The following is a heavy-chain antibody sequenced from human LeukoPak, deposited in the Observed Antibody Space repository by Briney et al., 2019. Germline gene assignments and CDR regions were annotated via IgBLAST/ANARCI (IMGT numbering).Heavy chain of an antibody. V-gene: IGHV4-61*02. D-gene: IGHD6-19*01. CDR2: ISTSGST. J-gene: IGHJ5*02. CDR3: ARESSGIAVAGTYDP. Sequence: SETLSLTCAVSGGSINSGTYYWSWIRQPAGKGLEWIGRISTSGSTYYNPSLKSRVTISVDTSKNQFSLKLSSVTAADTAVYYCARESSGIAVAGTYDPWGQGTLVTVSS. CDR1: GGSINSGTYY.